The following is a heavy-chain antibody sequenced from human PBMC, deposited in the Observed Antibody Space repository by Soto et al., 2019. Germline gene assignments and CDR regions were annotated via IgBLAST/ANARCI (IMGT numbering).Heavy chain of an antibody. Sequence: EVQLVESGGGVVRPGGSLRLSCAASGFTFDDYGLSWVRQAPGKGLEWVSGINWNGGSTRYADSVKGRFTISRDNAKNSLYLQMNSLRAVDTALYYCASGIVGATTYGMDVCGQGTTVTVSS. J-gene: IGHJ6*02. CDR2: INWNGGST. CDR3: ASGIVGATTYGMDV. V-gene: IGHV3-20*04. D-gene: IGHD1-26*01. CDR1: GFTFDDYG.